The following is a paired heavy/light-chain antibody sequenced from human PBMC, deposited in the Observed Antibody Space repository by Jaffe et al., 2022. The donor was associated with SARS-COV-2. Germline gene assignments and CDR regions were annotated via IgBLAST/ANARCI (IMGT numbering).Heavy chain of an antibody. CDR3: ARDSYYYDTHSELNWYFDL. J-gene: IGHJ2*01. D-gene: IGHD3-22*01. CDR2: ISSSGSTI. V-gene: IGHV3-11*01. CDR1: GFTFSDYY. Sequence: QVQLVESGGGLVKPGGSLRLSCAASGFTFSDYYMSWIRQAPGKGLEWVSYISSSGSTIYYADSVKGRFTISRDNAKNSLYLQMNSLRAEDTAVYYCARDSYYYDTHSELNWYFDLWGRGTLVTVSS.
Light chain of an antibody. CDR1: QSISSY. Sequence: DIQMTQSPSSLSASVGDRVTITCRASQSISSYLNWYQQKPGKAPKLLIYAASSLQSGVPSRFSGSGSGTDFTLTISSLQPEDFATYYCQQSYSTLRKTFGQGTKLEIK. J-gene: IGKJ2*01. V-gene: IGKV1-39*01. CDR2: AAS. CDR3: QQSYSTLRKT.